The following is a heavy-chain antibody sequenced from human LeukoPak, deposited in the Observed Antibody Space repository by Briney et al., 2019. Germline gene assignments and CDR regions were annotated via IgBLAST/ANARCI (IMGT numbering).Heavy chain of an antibody. V-gene: IGHV4-39*07. Sequence: SETLSLTCTVSGGSISSSSYYWGWIRQPPGKGLEWIGSIYYSGSTYYNPSLKSRVTISVDTSKNQFSLKLSSVTTADTAVYYCARDGVVVVVAVDNWFDPWGQGTLVTVSS. CDR1: GGSISSSSYY. J-gene: IGHJ5*02. CDR3: ARDGVVVVVAVDNWFDP. CDR2: IYYSGST. D-gene: IGHD2-15*01.